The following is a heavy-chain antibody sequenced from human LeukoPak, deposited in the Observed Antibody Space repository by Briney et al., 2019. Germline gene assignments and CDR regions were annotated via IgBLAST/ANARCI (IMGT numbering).Heavy chain of an antibody. Sequence: SETLSLTCTVSGGSISSGSYYWGWIRQPPGKGLEWIGSIYYSGSTYYNPSLKSRVTISVDTSKNQFSLKLSSVTAADTAVYYCASLQYYYGSGSYYIDYWGQGTLVTVSS. CDR2: IYYSGST. CDR3: ASLQYYYGSGSYYIDY. D-gene: IGHD3-10*01. J-gene: IGHJ4*02. CDR1: GGSISSGSYY. V-gene: IGHV4-39*01.